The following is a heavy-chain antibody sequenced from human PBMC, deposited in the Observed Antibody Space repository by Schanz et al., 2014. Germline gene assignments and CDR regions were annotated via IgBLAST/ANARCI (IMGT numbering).Heavy chain of an antibody. Sequence: EVQLVESGGGLIQPGGSLRLSCAVSGFTFSSYAMSWVRQAPGKGLEWVSTISGGGGGYRPYADSVKGRFTISRDNSKNTVYLQMNSLRAEDTAVYFCASLIGTTSAHFYGMDVWGQGTTVTVSS. CDR2: ISGGGGGYR. V-gene: IGHV3-23*04. D-gene: IGHD1-7*01. J-gene: IGHJ6*02. CDR1: GFTFSSYA. CDR3: ASLIGTTSAHFYGMDV.